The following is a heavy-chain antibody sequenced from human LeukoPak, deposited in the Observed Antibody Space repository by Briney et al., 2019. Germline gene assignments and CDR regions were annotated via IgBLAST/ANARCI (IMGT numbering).Heavy chain of an antibody. V-gene: IGHV1-69*05. CDR3: ARDGTAVVVVAATHRAFDN. CDR2: IIPIFGTA. Sequence: SVKVSCKASGGTFSSYAISWVRQAPGQGLEWMGRIIPIFGTANYAQKFQGRVTITTDESTSTAYMELSSLRSEDTAVYYCARDGTAVVVVAATHRAFDNWGQGTMVTVSS. J-gene: IGHJ3*02. CDR1: GGTFSSYA. D-gene: IGHD2-15*01.